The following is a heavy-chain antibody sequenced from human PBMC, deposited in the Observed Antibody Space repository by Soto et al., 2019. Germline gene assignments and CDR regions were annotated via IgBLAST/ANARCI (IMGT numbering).Heavy chain of an antibody. CDR1: GFTFSRYW. CDR2: IKQDGSEK. Sequence: PGVSLRLSCAASGFTFSRYWMSWVRQAPGKGLEWVANIKQDGSEKYYVDSVKGRFTISRDNAENSLDLQMNSLRAEDTAVYYCARGHYYDSSGYYSAPLYFDYWGQGTLVTVSS. CDR3: ARGHYYDSSGYYSAPLYFDY. V-gene: IGHV3-7*01. J-gene: IGHJ4*02. D-gene: IGHD3-22*01.